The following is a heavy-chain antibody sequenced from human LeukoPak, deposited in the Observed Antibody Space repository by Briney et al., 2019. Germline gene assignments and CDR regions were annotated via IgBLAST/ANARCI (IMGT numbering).Heavy chain of an antibody. CDR3: AKIGPGWFGELFYDYYYYYYMDV. Sequence: GGSLRLSCAASGFTFSSYAMSWVRQAPGKGLEWVSAISSSGGSTYYADSVKGRFTISRDNSKNTLYLQMNSLRAEDTAVYYCAKIGPGWFGELFYDYYYYYYMDVWGKGTTVTVSS. CDR1: GFTFSSYA. V-gene: IGHV3-23*01. D-gene: IGHD3-10*01. CDR2: ISSSGGST. J-gene: IGHJ6*03.